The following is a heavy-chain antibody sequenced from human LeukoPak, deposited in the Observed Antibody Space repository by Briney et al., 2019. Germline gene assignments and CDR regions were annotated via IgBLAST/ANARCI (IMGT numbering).Heavy chain of an antibody. D-gene: IGHD6-6*01. CDR3: ARASIAARPFDY. CDR2: INHSGST. V-gene: IGHV4-34*01. CDR1: GGSFSGYY. J-gene: IGHJ4*02. Sequence: TPSETLSLTCAVYGGSFSGYYWSWIRQPPGKGLEWIGEINHSGSTNYSPSLKSRVTISVDTSKNQFSLKLSSVTAADTAVYYCARASIAARPFDYWGQGTLVTVSS.